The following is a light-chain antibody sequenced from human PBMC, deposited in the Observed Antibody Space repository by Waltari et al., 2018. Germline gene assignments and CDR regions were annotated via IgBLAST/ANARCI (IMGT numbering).Light chain of an antibody. Sequence: QSALTQPASVSGSPGQSVTISCTAPSSDIGGYNYFSWYQQHPGKAPRLMIYDVSNRPSGVSTRFSGSKSGNTASLTISGLQAEDEADYYCSSYTSSSTLGVFGTGTKVTVL. CDR1: SSDIGGYNY. V-gene: IGLV2-14*01. CDR3: SSYTSSSTLGV. J-gene: IGLJ1*01. CDR2: DVS.